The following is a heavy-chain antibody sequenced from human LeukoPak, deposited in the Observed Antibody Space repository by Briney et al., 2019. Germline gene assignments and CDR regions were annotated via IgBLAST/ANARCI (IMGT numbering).Heavy chain of an antibody. V-gene: IGHV3-30-3*01. D-gene: IGHD3-22*01. J-gene: IGHJ6*01. CDR1: GFTFSNFP. CDR3: ARGFTSYDRSGYSHRTSDG. Sequence: GRSLRLSCVASGFTFSNFPMHWVRQAPGKGLEWVSILNDDGNNKFYSDSVQGRFTISRDNSKNTLYLHINSLRTDDTAAYYCARGFTSYDRSGYSHRTSDGWG. CDR2: LNDDGNNK.